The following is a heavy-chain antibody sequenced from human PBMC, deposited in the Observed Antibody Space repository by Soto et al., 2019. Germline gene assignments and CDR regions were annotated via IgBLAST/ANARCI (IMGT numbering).Heavy chain of an antibody. CDR3: ALRSMAVVPEY. CDR1: GDSISSYY. V-gene: IGHV4-59*01. D-gene: IGHD3-22*01. J-gene: IGHJ4*02. Sequence: QVQLQESGPGLVKPSETLSLTCAVSGDSISSYYCMWIRQPPGKGLESIGYLYYGRSANYNPSLKSRVTVSVDTSTNQCALTLSSRTAADTAGYYCALRSMAVVPEYWGQGTLVTVSS. CDR2: LYYGRSA.